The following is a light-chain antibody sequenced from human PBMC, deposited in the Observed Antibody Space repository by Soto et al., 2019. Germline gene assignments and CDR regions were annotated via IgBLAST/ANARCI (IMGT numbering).Light chain of an antibody. CDR2: GAS. CDR1: HDIGNK. CDR3: QQYHIYPLT. Sequence: DIQMTQSPSSLSASVGDRVIITCRASHDIGNKIAWFLQNPGKGPKSLIYGASILQSGVPSKFSGSRSATDFTLTISSLQPEDFATYYCQQYHIYPLTFGGGTKLEIK. V-gene: IGKV1-16*02. J-gene: IGKJ4*01.